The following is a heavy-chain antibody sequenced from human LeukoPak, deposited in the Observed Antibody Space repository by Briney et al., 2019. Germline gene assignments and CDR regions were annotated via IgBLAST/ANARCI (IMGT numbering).Heavy chain of an antibody. J-gene: IGHJ3*02. CDR2: IDGRSGTI. D-gene: IGHD3-22*01. CDR1: GFSFNPYS. V-gene: IGHV3-48*01. CDR3: ARVRSSYYYESSGYYHYDAFDI. Sequence: PGGSLRLSCAASGFSFNPYSMNWLRQAPGKGLEGISYIDGRSGTIYYADSVRGRFTISGDNAKNSLYLQMNSLRAEDTAVYYCARVRSSYYYESSGYYHYDAFDIWGQGTMVTVSS.